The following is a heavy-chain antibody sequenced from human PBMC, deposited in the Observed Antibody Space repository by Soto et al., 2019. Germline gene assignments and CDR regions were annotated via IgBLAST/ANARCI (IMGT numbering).Heavy chain of an antibody. D-gene: IGHD2-15*01. CDR3: ARDHSFTVVTPVDY. J-gene: IGHJ4*02. Sequence: QVQLVESGGGLVKPGGSLRLSCAASGLTFSDYYMNWIRQAPGKGLEWVSYISSSSSYTNYADSVKGRLTISRDNPKNSLYLQMNSLRAEDTAVYYCARDHSFTVVTPVDYWGQGTLVTVSS. CDR2: ISSSSSYT. CDR1: GLTFSDYY. V-gene: IGHV3-11*05.